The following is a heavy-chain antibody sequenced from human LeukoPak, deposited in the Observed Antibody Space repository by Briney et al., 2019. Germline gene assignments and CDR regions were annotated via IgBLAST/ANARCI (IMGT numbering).Heavy chain of an antibody. Sequence: PGGSLRLSCAASGFTFSSYEMNWVRQAPGKGLEWISYISSSGSTKYYADSVKGRFTISRDNAKNSLYLQMNSLRAEDTAVYYCARDSVVVTTIFFDYWGQGTLVTVSS. CDR2: ISSSGSTK. V-gene: IGHV3-48*03. CDR3: ARDSVVVTTIFFDY. CDR1: GFTFSSYE. D-gene: IGHD2-21*02. J-gene: IGHJ4*02.